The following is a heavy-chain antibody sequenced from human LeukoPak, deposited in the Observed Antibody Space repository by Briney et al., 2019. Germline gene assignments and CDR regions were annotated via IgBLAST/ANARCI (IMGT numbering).Heavy chain of an antibody. CDR2: IYPGDSDT. CDR1: GYSFTSYW. J-gene: IGHJ3*02. D-gene: IGHD2-2*01. V-gene: IGHV5-51*01. CDR3: ARLRCGSTSCYGWDAFDI. Sequence: GESLKISCKGSGYSFTSYWIGWVRQMPGKGLEWMGIIYPGDSDTRYSPSFQGQVTISADKSISTAYLQWSSLKASDTAMYYCARLRCGSTSCYGWDAFDIWGQGTMVTVSS.